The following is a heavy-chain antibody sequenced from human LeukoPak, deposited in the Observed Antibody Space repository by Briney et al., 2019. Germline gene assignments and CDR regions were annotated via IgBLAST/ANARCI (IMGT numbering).Heavy chain of an antibody. CDR2: IYYSGST. J-gene: IGHJ3*02. CDR1: GGSISSGGYY. V-gene: IGHV4-31*03. Sequence: SETLSLTCTVSGGSISSGGYYWSWIRQHPGKGLEWIGYIYYSGSTYYNPSLKSRVTISVDTSKNPFSLKLSSVTAADTAVYYCALLVAATPNYDAFDIWGQGTMVTVSS. D-gene: IGHD2-15*01. CDR3: ALLVAATPNYDAFDI.